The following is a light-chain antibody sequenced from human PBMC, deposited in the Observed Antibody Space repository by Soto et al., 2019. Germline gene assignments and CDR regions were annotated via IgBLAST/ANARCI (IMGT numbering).Light chain of an antibody. V-gene: IGKV1-5*03. Sequence: DIQMTQSPSTLSGSVGYRVTITCRASQTISSWLAWYQQKPGKAPKLLIYKASTLKSGVPSRFSGSGSGTEFTLTISSLQPDDFATYYCQQYNSYSWTFGQGTKVDI. CDR1: QTISSW. CDR3: QQYNSYSWT. CDR2: KAS. J-gene: IGKJ1*01.